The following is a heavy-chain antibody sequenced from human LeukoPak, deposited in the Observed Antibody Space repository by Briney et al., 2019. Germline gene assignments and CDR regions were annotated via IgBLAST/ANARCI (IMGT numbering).Heavy chain of an antibody. CDR2: IYYSGST. V-gene: IGHV4-39*07. J-gene: IGHJ4*02. D-gene: IGHD5-18*01. CDR3: ARESYGSSNFDY. Sequence: NPSETLSLTCTVSGGSISSSSYYWGWIRQPPGEGLEWIGSIYYSGSTYYNPSLKSRVTISVDTSKNQFSLKLSSVTAADTAVYYCARESYGSSNFDYWGQGTLVTVSS. CDR1: GGSISSSSYY.